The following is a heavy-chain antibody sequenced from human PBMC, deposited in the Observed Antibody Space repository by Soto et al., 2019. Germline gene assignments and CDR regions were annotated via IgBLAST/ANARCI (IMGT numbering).Heavy chain of an antibody. D-gene: IGHD3-3*01. J-gene: IGHJ6*02. Sequence: GGSLRLSCAASGFTVSNYWMNWVRQAPGKGLVWVSHIKSDGTTSYADSVEGRFTVSRDDAKNTFYLQMNSLRAEDTAVYYCAKDRGEEGLKFLEWFGGMDVWGHGTTVT. CDR1: GFTVSNYW. CDR2: IKSDGTT. V-gene: IGHV3-74*01. CDR3: AKDRGEEGLKFLEWFGGMDV.